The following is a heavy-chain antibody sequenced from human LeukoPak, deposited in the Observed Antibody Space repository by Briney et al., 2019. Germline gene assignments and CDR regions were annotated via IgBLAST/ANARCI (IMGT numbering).Heavy chain of an antibody. V-gene: IGHV3-74*01. D-gene: IGHD4-23*01. CDR2: INTAGSRT. Sequence: GGSLRLSCAASGFTFSTYWMDCVRHAPGKGLVWVSRINTAGSRTSYADSVKGRVAIHRDKAKSTLYVQMNSLRGEDAAVYYCVRKAVYGSSAFDIWRQGTMVSVCS. CDR3: VRKAVYGSSAFDI. J-gene: IGHJ3*02. CDR1: GFTFSTYW.